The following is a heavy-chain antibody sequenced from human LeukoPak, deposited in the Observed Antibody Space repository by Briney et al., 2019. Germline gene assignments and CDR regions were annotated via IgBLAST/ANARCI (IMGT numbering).Heavy chain of an antibody. CDR3: AKDIGYCSGGSCTDAFDI. J-gene: IGHJ3*02. D-gene: IGHD2-15*01. CDR1: GFTFSSYG. Sequence: SGGSLRLSCAASGFTFSSYGMHWVRQAPGKGLEWVAFIRYDGSNKYYADSVKGRFTISRDNYKNTLYLQMNSLRAEDTAVYYCAKDIGYCSGGSCTDAFDIWGQGTMVTVSS. CDR2: IRYDGSNK. V-gene: IGHV3-30*02.